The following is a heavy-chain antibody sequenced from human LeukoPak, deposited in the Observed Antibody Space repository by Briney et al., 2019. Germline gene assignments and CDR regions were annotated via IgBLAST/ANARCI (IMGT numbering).Heavy chain of an antibody. CDR3: ARAQAQLLWFRESPWPDAFDI. Sequence: GGSLRLSCAASGFTFSSYWMSWVRQAPGKGLEWVANIKQDGSEKYYVDSVKGRFTISRDNAKNSLYLQMNSLRAEDTAVYYCARAQAQLLWFRESPWPDAFDIWRQGTMVTVSP. J-gene: IGHJ3*02. D-gene: IGHD3-10*01. CDR2: IKQDGSEK. V-gene: IGHV3-7*01. CDR1: GFTFSSYW.